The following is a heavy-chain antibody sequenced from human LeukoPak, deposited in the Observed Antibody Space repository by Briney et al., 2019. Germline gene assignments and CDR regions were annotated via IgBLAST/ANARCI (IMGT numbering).Heavy chain of an antibody. D-gene: IGHD6-19*01. J-gene: IGHJ4*02. CDR3: AKAGIGVVGYFDY. V-gene: IGHV3-23*01. CDR1: GFTFNSYA. Sequence: PGGSLRLSCAASGFTFNSYAMSWVRQAPGKGLEWVSAIRGSGGGTYYADSVKGRSTISRDNSKNTLYLQMNSLRDEDTALYYCAKAGIGVVGYFDYWGQGTLVTVSS. CDR2: IRGSGGGT.